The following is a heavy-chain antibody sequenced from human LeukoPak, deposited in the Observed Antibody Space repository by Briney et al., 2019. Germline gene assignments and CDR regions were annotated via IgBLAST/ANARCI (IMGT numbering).Heavy chain of an antibody. Sequence: GGSLRLSCAASGFTFDDYGMSWVRQAPGKGLEWVSAISWNGGSTDYADSVKGRFTISRDNAKNSLYLQMNSLRAEDTALYYCARDKDSSSLGNSFDYWGQGTLVTVSS. J-gene: IGHJ4*02. CDR1: GFTFDDYG. V-gene: IGHV3-20*04. CDR2: ISWNGGST. D-gene: IGHD6-6*01. CDR3: ARDKDSSSLGNSFDY.